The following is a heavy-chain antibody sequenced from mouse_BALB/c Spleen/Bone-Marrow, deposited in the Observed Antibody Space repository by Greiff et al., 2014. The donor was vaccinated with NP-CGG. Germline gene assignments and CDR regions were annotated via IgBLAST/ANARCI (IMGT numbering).Heavy chain of an antibody. Sequence: VQLQQSGAEIVRPGALVKLSCKASGFNIKDYYMQWVKQRPEQGLEWIGWIDPENGNTIYDPKFQGKASITADTSSNTAYLQLSSLTSEDTAVYYCARGYGYAMDYWGQGTSVTVSS. J-gene: IGHJ4*01. CDR3: ARGYGYAMDY. V-gene: IGHV14-1*02. CDR1: GFNIKDYY. CDR2: IDPENGNT. D-gene: IGHD1-1*01.